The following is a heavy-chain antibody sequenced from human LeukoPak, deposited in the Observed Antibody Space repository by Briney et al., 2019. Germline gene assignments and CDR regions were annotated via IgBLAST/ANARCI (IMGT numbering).Heavy chain of an antibody. Sequence: ASVKVSCKASGYTFTGYYIHWVRQAPGQGHEWMGWINPNINGTNYAQKFQGRVTMTGDRSISTAYMELSRLRSDDTAVYYCARERTPGSGYGVDYWGQGTVVTVSS. J-gene: IGHJ4*02. D-gene: IGHD6-25*01. CDR2: INPNINGT. V-gene: IGHV1-2*02. CDR3: ARERTPGSGYGVDY. CDR1: GYTFTGYY.